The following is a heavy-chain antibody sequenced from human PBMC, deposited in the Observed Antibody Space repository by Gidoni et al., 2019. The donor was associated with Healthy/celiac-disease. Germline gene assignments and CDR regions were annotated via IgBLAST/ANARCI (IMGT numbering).Heavy chain of an antibody. J-gene: IGHJ6*02. CDR2: ISGSGGST. CDR3: AKDRGYSYGYVPGEDYYGMDV. V-gene: IGHV3-23*04. D-gene: IGHD5-18*01. Sequence: EVQLVESGGGLVQPGGSLRLSCAASGFTSSSYAMSWVRQAPGKGLGWVSAISGSGGSTYYADSVKGRFTISRDNSKNTLYLQMNSLRAEDTAVYYCAKDRGYSYGYVPGEDYYGMDVWGQGTTVTVSS. CDR1: GFTSSSYA.